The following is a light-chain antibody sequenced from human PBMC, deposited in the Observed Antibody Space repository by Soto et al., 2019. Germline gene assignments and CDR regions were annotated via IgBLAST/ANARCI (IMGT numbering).Light chain of an antibody. J-gene: IGLJ2*01. Sequence: QSVLTQPASVSGSPGQSITISCTGTSSDIGGFYYVSWYQHHPGKDPKLMIYQVSNRPSGVSNRFSGSKSGNTASLTISGLQAEDEADYYCASYTSSSTSVIFGRGTKLTVL. V-gene: IGLV2-14*01. CDR3: ASYTSSSTSVI. CDR1: SSDIGGFYY. CDR2: QVS.